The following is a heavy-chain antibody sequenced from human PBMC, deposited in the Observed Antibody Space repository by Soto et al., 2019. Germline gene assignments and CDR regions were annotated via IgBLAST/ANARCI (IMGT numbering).Heavy chain of an antibody. J-gene: IGHJ6*02. CDR3: ARPVVNGLFNGMDV. Sequence: GGSLRLSCAASGFTFSSYGMHWVRQAPGKGLEWVAVIWYDGSNKYYVDSVKGRFTISRDNSKNTLYLQMNSLRAEDTAVYYCARPVVNGLFNGMDVWGQGTTVTVSS. CDR2: IWYDGSNK. D-gene: IGHD2-8*02. V-gene: IGHV3-33*01. CDR1: GFTFSSYG.